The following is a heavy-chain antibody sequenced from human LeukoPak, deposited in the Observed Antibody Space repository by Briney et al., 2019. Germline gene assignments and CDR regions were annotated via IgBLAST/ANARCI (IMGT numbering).Heavy chain of an antibody. Sequence: GGSLRLSCAASGFTFSSYSMTWVRQAPGKGLEWVSGIGASDGSTFYADSVKGRFIISRDNSRNTLFLQMDSLRADDTAVYYCVKGITSLDLFSRGDWGQGTLVTVSS. D-gene: IGHD3-10*01. J-gene: IGHJ4*02. CDR2: IGASDGST. V-gene: IGHV3-23*01. CDR3: VKGITSLDLFSRGD. CDR1: GFTFSSYS.